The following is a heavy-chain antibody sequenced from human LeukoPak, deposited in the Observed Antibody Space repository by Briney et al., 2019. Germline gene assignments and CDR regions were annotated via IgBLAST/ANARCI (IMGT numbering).Heavy chain of an antibody. V-gene: IGHV3-7*01. Sequence: GGSLRLSCAASGFTFSYIYMSWVRQAPGKGLEWVANIKEDGSEKYYVDSVRGRFTIARDNAKNSMYLQMNSLRAEDTAVYYCAREYYYDSSGYASFGYWGQGTLVTVSS. D-gene: IGHD3-22*01. CDR3: AREYYYDSSGYASFGY. CDR2: IKEDGSEK. J-gene: IGHJ4*02. CDR1: GFTFSYIY.